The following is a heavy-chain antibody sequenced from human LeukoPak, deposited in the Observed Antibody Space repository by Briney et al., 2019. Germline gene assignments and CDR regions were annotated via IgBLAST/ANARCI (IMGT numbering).Heavy chain of an antibody. D-gene: IGHD5-18*01. V-gene: IGHV4-61*05. J-gene: IGHJ5*02. CDR1: GGSISSSSYY. Sequence: SETLSLTCTVSGGSISSSSYYWSWIRQPPGKGLEWIGYIYYSGSTNYNPSLKSRVTISVDTSKNQFSLKLSSVTAADTAVYYCARQGRRVQLWSRTNWFDPWGQGTLVTVSS. CDR2: IYYSGST. CDR3: ARQGRRVQLWSRTNWFDP.